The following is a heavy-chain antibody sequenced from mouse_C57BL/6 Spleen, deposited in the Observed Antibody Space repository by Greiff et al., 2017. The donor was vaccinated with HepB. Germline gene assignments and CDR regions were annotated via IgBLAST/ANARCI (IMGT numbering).Heavy chain of an antibody. V-gene: IGHV1-4*01. Sequence: VQLQQSGAELVKPGASVKMSCKASGYTFTSYTMHWVKQRPGQGLEWIGYINPSSGYTKYKQKFKDKATLTADKSSSTAYMQLSSLTSEDSAVYYCARQSTRASYWGQGTTLTVSS. J-gene: IGHJ2*01. D-gene: IGHD3-1*01. CDR3: ARQSTRASY. CDR2: INPSSGYT. CDR1: GYTFTSYT.